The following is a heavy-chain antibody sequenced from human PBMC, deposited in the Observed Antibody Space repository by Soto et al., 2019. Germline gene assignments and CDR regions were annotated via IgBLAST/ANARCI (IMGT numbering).Heavy chain of an antibody. CDR3: ARDGYYDSGSYGMDV. V-gene: IGHV1-18*01. CDR2: ISDYNGNT. D-gene: IGHD3-10*01. CDR1: GYTFNNYG. Sequence: QVQLVQSGAEVKKPGASVKVSCKTSGYTFNNYGISWVRQAPGQGLEWMGWISDYNGNTNYPQKFQGRVTMTTDTSTKTVYMVLSSLRSADTAVYYCARDGYYDSGSYGMDVWGRGTTVTVSS. J-gene: IGHJ6*02.